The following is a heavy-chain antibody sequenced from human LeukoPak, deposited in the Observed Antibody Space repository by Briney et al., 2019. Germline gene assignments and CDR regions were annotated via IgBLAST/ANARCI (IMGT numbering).Heavy chain of an antibody. Sequence: GGSLRLSCAASGFTFSTYNMNWVRQAPGKGLEWVSSISSSSDTIYYADSVKGRFTISRDNAKNSLNLQMSSLRAEDTAVYYCARDKPYSGSSYDVDFWGQGTLVTVSS. CDR2: ISSSSDTI. D-gene: IGHD1-26*01. CDR1: GFTFSTYN. V-gene: IGHV3-48*01. CDR3: ARDKPYSGSSYDVDF. J-gene: IGHJ4*02.